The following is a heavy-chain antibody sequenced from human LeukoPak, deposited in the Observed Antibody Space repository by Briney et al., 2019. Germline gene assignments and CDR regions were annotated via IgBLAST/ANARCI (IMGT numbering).Heavy chain of an antibody. CDR3: ASPTQYYEFDY. J-gene: IGHJ4*02. D-gene: IGHD3-16*01. CDR1: GGTFSSYA. Sequence: GASVKVSCKASGGTFSSYAISWVRQAPGQGLEWMGGIIPIFGTANYAQKFQGRVTITADKSTSTAYMELSSLRSEDTAVYYCASPTQYYEFDYWGQGTLVTVSS. V-gene: IGHV1-69*06. CDR2: IIPIFGTA.